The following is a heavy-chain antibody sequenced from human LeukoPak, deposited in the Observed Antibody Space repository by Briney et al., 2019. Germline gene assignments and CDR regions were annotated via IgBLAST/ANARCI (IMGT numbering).Heavy chain of an antibody. Sequence: VKVXXXAXGGTFSSYAISWVRQAPGQGLEWMGGIIPIFGTANYAQKFQGRVTITADESTSTAYMELSSLRSEDTAVYYCARLVDTAMVAPLDYWGQGTLVTVSS. V-gene: IGHV1-69*13. J-gene: IGHJ4*02. CDR3: ARLVDTAMVAPLDY. D-gene: IGHD5-18*01. CDR2: IIPIFGTA. CDR1: GGTFSSYA.